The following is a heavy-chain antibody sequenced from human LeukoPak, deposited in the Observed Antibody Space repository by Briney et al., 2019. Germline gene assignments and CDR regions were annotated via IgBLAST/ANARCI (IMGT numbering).Heavy chain of an antibody. D-gene: IGHD5-12*01. CDR3: ARGWDSGDAFDI. CDR1: GYAFINYY. Sequence: ASVKVSCKASGYAFINYYIHWVRQAPGQGLEWMGITNPSGGSTTYPQKFQGRVTMTRDMSTSTVYMDLSSLRSEDTAVYYCARGWDSGDAFDIWGQGTMVTVSS. J-gene: IGHJ3*02. CDR2: TNPSGGST. V-gene: IGHV1-46*01.